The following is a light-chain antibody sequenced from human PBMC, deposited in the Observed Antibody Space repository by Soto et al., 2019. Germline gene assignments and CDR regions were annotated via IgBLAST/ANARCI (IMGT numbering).Light chain of an antibody. CDR3: QQTYITPPFN. CDR2: AAS. J-gene: IGKJ5*01. V-gene: IGKV1-39*01. CDR1: LTISSY. Sequence: DIQMTQSPSSLSASVGDRVTITCRASLTISSYLNWYQQKSGKAPKLLISAASNLQPGVPSRLSGSGSGTDFSLTISSLQPEDSATYYCQQTYITPPFNFGPGTRLEIK.